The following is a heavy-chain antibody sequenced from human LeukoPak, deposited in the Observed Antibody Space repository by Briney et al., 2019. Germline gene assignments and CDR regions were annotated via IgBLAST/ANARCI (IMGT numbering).Heavy chain of an antibody. CDR1: GGSISSYY. CDR3: ARDWYYYDSSGEQNWYFDL. Sequence: SETLSLTCTVSGGSISSYYWSWIRQPAGKGLEWIGRIYTSGSTNYNPSLKSRVTMSVDTSKNQFSPKLSSVTAADTAVYYCARDWYYYDSSGEQNWYFDLWGRGTLVTVSS. V-gene: IGHV4-4*07. D-gene: IGHD3-22*01. J-gene: IGHJ2*01. CDR2: IYTSGST.